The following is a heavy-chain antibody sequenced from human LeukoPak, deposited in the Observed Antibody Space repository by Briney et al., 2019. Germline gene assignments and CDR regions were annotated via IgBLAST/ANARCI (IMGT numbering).Heavy chain of an antibody. J-gene: IGHJ6*03. CDR3: ARCGRSGWYGDYYYMDV. V-gene: IGHV1-18*01. Sequence: ASVKVSCKASGYTFTSYGISWVRQAPGQGLEWMGLISSYNGNTNYAQNLQGRVTMTTDTSTRTAYMEVRSLRSDDTAVYYCARCGRSGWYGDYYYMDVCGNGTTVTVSS. D-gene: IGHD6-19*01. CDR2: ISSYNGNT. CDR1: GYTFTSYG.